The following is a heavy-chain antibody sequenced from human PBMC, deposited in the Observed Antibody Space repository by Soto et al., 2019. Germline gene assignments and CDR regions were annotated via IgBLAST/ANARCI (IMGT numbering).Heavy chain of an antibody. Sequence: QITLKESGPTLVKPTQTLTLTCTFSGFSLSTSGVGVGWIRQPPGKALEWLALIYWDDDKRYSPSLTSRLTLTKDTPKTHVLLTMTNMDPVDTATYYCAHVLVVVANYGMAVWGQGTTVTVSS. CDR1: GFSLSTSGVG. CDR3: AHVLVVVANYGMAV. V-gene: IGHV2-5*02. D-gene: IGHD2-15*01. J-gene: IGHJ6*02. CDR2: IYWDDDK.